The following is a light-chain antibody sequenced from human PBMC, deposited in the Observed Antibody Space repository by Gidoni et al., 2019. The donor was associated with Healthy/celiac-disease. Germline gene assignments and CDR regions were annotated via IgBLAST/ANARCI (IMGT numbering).Light chain of an antibody. J-gene: IGLJ2*01. Sequence: QSALTPPRSVSGSPAQSVTISCTGTSSDVGGYNYVSWYQQHPGKAPKLMIYDVSKRPSGVPERFSGSKSGNTASLTISGLQAEDEDDYYCCSYAGSYPVVFGGGTKLTVL. CDR3: CSYAGSYPVV. CDR2: DVS. CDR1: SSDVGGYNY. V-gene: IGLV2-11*01.